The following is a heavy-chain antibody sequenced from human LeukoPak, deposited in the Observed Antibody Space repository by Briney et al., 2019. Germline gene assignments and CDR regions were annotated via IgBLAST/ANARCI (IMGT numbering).Heavy chain of an antibody. CDR3: AKKSYSSGGFDP. V-gene: IGHV1-2*02. CDR1: GYTFTGYY. D-gene: IGHD6-25*01. Sequence: ASVKVSCKASGYTFTGYYMHWVRQAPGPGLEWMGWINPNSGGTNYAQKFQGRVTMTRDTSISTAYTELSRLRSDDTAVYYCAKKSYSSGGFDPWGQGTLVTVSS. J-gene: IGHJ5*02. CDR2: INPNSGGT.